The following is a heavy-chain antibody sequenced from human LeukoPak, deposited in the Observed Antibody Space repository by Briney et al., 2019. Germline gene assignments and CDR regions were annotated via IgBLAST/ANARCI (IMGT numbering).Heavy chain of an antibody. Sequence: PGGSLRLSCAASGFTFNGYWMNWVRQAPGKGLVWVSRINTDGSIRNYADSVKGRFTISRDNAKNTLHLQMNNLRAEDTAVYYCARQPDYWGQGTLVTVSS. CDR2: INTDGSIR. J-gene: IGHJ4*02. V-gene: IGHV3-74*01. D-gene: IGHD1-14*01. CDR3: ARQPDY. CDR1: GFTFNGYW.